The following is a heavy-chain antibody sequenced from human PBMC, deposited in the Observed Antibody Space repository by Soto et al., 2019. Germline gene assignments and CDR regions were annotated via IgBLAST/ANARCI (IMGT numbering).Heavy chain of an antibody. CDR2: IYYSGST. V-gene: IGHV4-31*03. Sequence: SETLSLICTVSGGSISSGGYYWSWIRQHPGKGLEWIGYIYYSGSTYYNPSLNSRVTISVDTSKNQFSLKLSSVTAADTAVYYCARVPHANIYDRSGYSFDYQGPRPPCTVSS. D-gene: IGHD3-22*01. CDR1: GGSISSGGYY. CDR3: ARVPHANIYDRSGYSFDY. J-gene: IGHJ4*02.